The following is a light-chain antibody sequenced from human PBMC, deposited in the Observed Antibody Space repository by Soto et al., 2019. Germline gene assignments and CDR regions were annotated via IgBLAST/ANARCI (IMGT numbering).Light chain of an antibody. V-gene: IGKV3-11*01. CDR3: QQRSDWPPIT. CDR1: QSVRSY. J-gene: IGKJ5*01. CDR2: DTS. Sequence: EIVLTQSPATLSLSPGERATLSCRASQSVRSYLAWYQQKFGQAPRLLIYDTSNRATGIPARFSGSGSGTDFTLTISSLEPEDFAVYYCQQRSDWPPITFGQGTRLGIK.